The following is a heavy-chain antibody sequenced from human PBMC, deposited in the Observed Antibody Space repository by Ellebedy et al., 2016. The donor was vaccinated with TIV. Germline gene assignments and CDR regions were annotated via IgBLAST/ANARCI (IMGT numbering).Heavy chain of an antibody. V-gene: IGHV1-69*13. J-gene: IGHJ4*02. CDR1: AGTFRSYS. CDR2: IIPIFGTA. D-gene: IGHD3-10*01. CDR3: AVDYHDSGSYSYFDY. Sequence: AASVKVSCKASAGTFRSYSINWLRQAPGQGLEWMGGIIPIFGTAYYAQKFQGRVTTTADGSTSTANMVLSNLRTDDTAVYYCAVDYHDSGSYSYFDYWGQGTLVTVSS.